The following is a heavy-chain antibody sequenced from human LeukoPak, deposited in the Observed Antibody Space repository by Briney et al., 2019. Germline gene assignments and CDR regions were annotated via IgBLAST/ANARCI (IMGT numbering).Heavy chain of an antibody. CDR1: GFTFSSYA. CDR3: AKMGTYSPRIAVAGDAFDI. J-gene: IGHJ3*02. CDR2: ISGSGGST. D-gene: IGHD6-19*01. V-gene: IGHV3-23*01. Sequence: PGGSLRLSCAASGFTFSSYAMSWVRQAPGKGLEWVSAISGSGGSTYYADSVKGRFTISRDNSKNTLYLQMNSLRAEDTAVYYCAKMGTYSPRIAVAGDAFDIWGQGTMVTVSS.